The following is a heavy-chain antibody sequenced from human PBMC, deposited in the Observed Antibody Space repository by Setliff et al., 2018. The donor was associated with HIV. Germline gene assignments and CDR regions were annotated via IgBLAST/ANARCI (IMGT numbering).Heavy chain of an antibody. CDR3: ARGVYSSGWYLLTRLDP. J-gene: IGHJ5*02. V-gene: IGHV4-39*07. D-gene: IGHD6-19*01. CDR1: GGSISSSSYF. Sequence: SETLSLTCHVSGGSISSSSYFWAWIRQPPGKGLEWIGSFHYSGSTSYNSSLKSRVTISVDTSKNQFSLKLSSVTAADTAVYYCARGVYSSGWYLLTRLDPWGQGVLVTVSS. CDR2: FHYSGST.